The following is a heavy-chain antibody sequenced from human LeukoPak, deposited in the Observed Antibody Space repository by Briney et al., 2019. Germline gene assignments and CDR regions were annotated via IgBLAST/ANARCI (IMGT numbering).Heavy chain of an antibody. Sequence: PGGSLRLTCAASGFTFSDYYMSWIRQAPGKGLEWVSYISSSGSTIYYADSVKGRFTISRDNAKNSLYLQMNSLRAEDTAVYYCARAVVVVPAAVDFDYWGQGTLVTVSS. V-gene: IGHV3-11*04. CDR2: ISSSGSTI. CDR3: ARAVVVVPAAVDFDY. J-gene: IGHJ4*02. D-gene: IGHD2-2*01. CDR1: GFTFSDYY.